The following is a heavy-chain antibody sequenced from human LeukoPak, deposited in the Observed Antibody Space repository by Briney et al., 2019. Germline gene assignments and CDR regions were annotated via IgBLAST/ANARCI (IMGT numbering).Heavy chain of an antibody. CDR1: GFIFDDSG. CDR3: ARDHGSSRPDSFDI. J-gene: IGHJ3*02. CDR2: IMWNGGST. V-gene: IGHV3-20*01. D-gene: IGHD6-13*01. Sequence: GRSLSLFCAPAGFIFDDSGMSWARLDGGKGLEWVSGIMWNGGSTEYADSADARFTISIENAKTSLYLQMNSLRAGHTAFYHCARDHGSSRPDSFDIGGQRTMVSVSS.